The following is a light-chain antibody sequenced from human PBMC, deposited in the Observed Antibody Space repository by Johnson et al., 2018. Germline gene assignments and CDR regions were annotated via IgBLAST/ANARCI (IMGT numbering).Light chain of an antibody. Sequence: QSVLTQPPSVSAAPGQKVTISCSGSSSNIGNNYVSWYQQLPGTAPKLLIYENNKRPSGIPDRFSGSKSGTSATLGITGLQTGDEADYYCGTWDSSLSAGNVLGHGTKVTVL. V-gene: IGLV1-51*02. CDR3: GTWDSSLSAGNV. J-gene: IGLJ1*01. CDR2: ENN. CDR1: SSNIGNNY.